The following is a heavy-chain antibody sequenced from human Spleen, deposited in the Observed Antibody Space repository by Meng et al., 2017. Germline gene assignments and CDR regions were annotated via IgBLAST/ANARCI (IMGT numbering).Heavy chain of an antibody. V-gene: IGHV1-18*01. CDR3: ARDPAAVEGRLGWFDP. CDR1: GYTFTSYA. CDR2: ISGYNGDT. Sequence: QFQLVQSGAEVKRPGASVKVSCKASGYTFTSYAISWVRQAPGQGLEWMGWISGYNGDTKYAQKLQDRVTMTTDTSTSTAYMELRSLISDDTAVYYCARDPAAVEGRLGWFDPWGQGTLVTVSS. J-gene: IGHJ5*02. D-gene: IGHD1-26*01.